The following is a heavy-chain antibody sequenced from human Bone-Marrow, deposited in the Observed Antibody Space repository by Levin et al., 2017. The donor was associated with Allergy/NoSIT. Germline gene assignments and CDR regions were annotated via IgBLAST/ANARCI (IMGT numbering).Heavy chain of an antibody. Sequence: GGSLRLSCKGSGYSFTSYWIGWVRQMPGKGLEWMGIIYPGDSDTRYSPSFQGQVTISADKSISTAYLQWSSLKASDTAMYYCARHRGAWPRRPQWPSGYWGQGTLVTVSS. D-gene: IGHD6-19*01. CDR3: ARHRGAWPRRPQWPSGY. CDR2: IYPGDSDT. CDR1: GYSFTSYW. J-gene: IGHJ4*02. V-gene: IGHV5-51*01.